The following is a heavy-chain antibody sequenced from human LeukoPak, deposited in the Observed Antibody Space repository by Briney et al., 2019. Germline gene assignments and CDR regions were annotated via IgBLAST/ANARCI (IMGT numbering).Heavy chain of an antibody. CDR1: GFTVSSNY. V-gene: IGHV3-66*01. Sequence: GGSLKLSCAASGFTVSSNYMSWVRQAPGKGLEWVSVIYSGGSTYYADSVKGRFTISTDNSKNTLYLQMNSLRAEDTDVYYCATRYCSSTSCYWYFQHWGQGTLVTVSS. J-gene: IGHJ1*01. CDR2: IYSGGST. D-gene: IGHD2-2*01. CDR3: ATRYCSSTSCYWYFQH.